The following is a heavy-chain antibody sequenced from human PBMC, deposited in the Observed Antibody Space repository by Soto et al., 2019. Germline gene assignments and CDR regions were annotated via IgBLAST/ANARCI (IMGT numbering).Heavy chain of an antibody. V-gene: IGHV1-69*01. CDR3: ARDSDHSYDY. CDR2: IIPIFGTT. J-gene: IGHJ4*02. CDR1: GGTLSSYA. Sequence: QVQLVQSGAEVKKPGSSVKVSCRASGGTLSSYAITWVRQAPGQGLEWMGGIIPIFGTTNYAQKFQGRITITADEATSTAYMDLSSLRSEDTAVYYCARDSDHSYDYWGQGTLVTVSS. D-gene: IGHD4-4*01.